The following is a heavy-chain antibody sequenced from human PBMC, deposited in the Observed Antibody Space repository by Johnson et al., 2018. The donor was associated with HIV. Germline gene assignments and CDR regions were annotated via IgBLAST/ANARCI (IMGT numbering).Heavy chain of an antibody. V-gene: IGHV3-7*01. Sequence: EVQLVESGGGLVQPGGSLRLSCAASGFTFSRYWMSWVRQAPGKGLEWVANIKQDGSEKYSVDSVQGRFTISRDNAKNSLYLQMNSLRAEDTAVYYCVCLRVSLSAFDIWGQGTMVTVSS. CDR2: IKQDGSEK. CDR1: GFTFSRYW. J-gene: IGHJ3*02. D-gene: IGHD2-21*01. CDR3: VCLRVSLSAFDI.